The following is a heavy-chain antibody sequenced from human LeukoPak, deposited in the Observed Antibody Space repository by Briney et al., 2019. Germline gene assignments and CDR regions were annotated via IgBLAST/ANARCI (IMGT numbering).Heavy chain of an antibody. V-gene: IGHV4-39*01. D-gene: IGHD2-15*01. CDR1: GGSISSSSYY. J-gene: IGHJ4*02. CDR2: IYYSGST. CDR3: ARHKEYCSGGSCYPHYFDY. Sequence: PSETLSLTCTVSGGSISSSSYYWGWIRQPPGKGLEWIGSIYYSGSTYYNPSLKSRVTIAVDTSKNQFSLKLSSVTAADTAVYYCARHKEYCSGGSCYPHYFDYWGQGTLVTVSS.